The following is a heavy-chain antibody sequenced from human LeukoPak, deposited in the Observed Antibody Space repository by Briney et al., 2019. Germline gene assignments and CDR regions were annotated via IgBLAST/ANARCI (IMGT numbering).Heavy chain of an antibody. D-gene: IGHD4-17*01. V-gene: IGHV1-18*01. CDR2: ISAYNGNT. CDR3: ARGGYGDYDY. J-gene: IGHJ4*02. CDR1: GYTFTSYG. Sequence: GPVKVSCKASGYTFTSYGISRVRRAPGQGVEWMVWISAYNGNTNYAQKLQGRVTMTTDTSTSTAYMELRSLRSDDTAVYYCARGGYGDYDYWGQGTLVTVSS.